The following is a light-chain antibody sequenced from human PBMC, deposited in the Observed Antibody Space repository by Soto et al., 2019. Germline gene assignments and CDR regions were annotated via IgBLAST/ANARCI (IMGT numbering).Light chain of an antibody. V-gene: IGLV2-8*01. CDR1: SSDIGAYNY. Sequence: QSALTQPPSASGSPGQSVTISCSGTSSDIGAYNYVSWYQQHPGKAPKLMIYDVFKRPSGVPGRFSGSKSGNTASLTVSGLQAEDEADYYCTSYAGSNNVCVFGTGTKLTVL. CDR2: DVF. CDR3: TSYAGSNNVCV. J-gene: IGLJ1*01.